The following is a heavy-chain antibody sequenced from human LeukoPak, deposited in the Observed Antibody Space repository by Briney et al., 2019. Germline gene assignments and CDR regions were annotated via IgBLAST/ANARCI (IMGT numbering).Heavy chain of an antibody. CDR2: INHSGST. CDR3: ARKTTVTTYWFDP. Sequence: SETLSLTCAVYGGSFSGYYWSWIRQPPGKGLEWIGEINHSGSTNYNPSLKSRVTISVDTSKNQFSLKLSSVTAADTAVYYCARKTTVTTYWFDPWGQGTLVTVSS. D-gene: IGHD4-17*01. V-gene: IGHV4-34*01. J-gene: IGHJ5*02. CDR1: GGSFSGYY.